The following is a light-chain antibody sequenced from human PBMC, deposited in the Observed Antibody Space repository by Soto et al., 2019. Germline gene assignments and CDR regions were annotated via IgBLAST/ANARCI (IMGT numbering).Light chain of an antibody. V-gene: IGKV3-11*01. CDR2: DTF. J-gene: IGKJ4*01. Sequence: EIVLTQSPATLSLSPGESATLSCRASQNIDYYLHCYQQKPGRSPRLVIYDTFNSATGFPVRFRGVGAGTDFTPTNSDPEPEDFAFYYCQQRKSWPITHGTGTRAEI. CDR1: QNIDYY. CDR3: QQRKSWPIT.